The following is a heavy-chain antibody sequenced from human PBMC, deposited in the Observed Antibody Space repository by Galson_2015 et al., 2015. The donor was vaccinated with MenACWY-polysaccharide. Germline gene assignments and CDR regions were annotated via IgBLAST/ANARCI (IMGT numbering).Heavy chain of an antibody. CDR3: AKESQSGYGDFDY. CDR2: ISGSGGST. J-gene: IGHJ4*02. V-gene: IGHV3-23*01. D-gene: IGHD5-12*01. CDR1: GFTFSSYA. Sequence: SLRLSCAASGFTFSSYAMSWVRQAPGKGLEWVSLISGSGGSTYYADSVKGRFTISRDNSKNTPYLQMNSLRAEDTAVYYCAKESQSGYGDFDYWGQGTLVTVSS.